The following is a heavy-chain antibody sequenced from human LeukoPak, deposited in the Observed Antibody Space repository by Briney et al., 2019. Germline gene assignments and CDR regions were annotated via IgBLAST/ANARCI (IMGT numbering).Heavy chain of an antibody. J-gene: IGHJ6*02. D-gene: IGHD1-26*01. CDR2: SSGSGGST. V-gene: IGHV3-23*01. CDR1: GFTFSSYA. Sequence: GGSLRLSCAASGFTFSSYAMSWVRQAPGKGLEWVSASSGSGGSTYYADSVKGRFTISRDNGRNTLYLQMYSLRAEDTAVYYCASYLTSIPSGMDVWGQGTTVTVSS. CDR3: ASYLTSIPSGMDV.